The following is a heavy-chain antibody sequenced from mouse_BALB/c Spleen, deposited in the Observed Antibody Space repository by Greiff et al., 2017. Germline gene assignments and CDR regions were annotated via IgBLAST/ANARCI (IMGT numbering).Heavy chain of an antibody. D-gene: IGHD1-1*01. CDR2: ISYSGST. CDR1: GYSITSDYA. CDR3: AREDGSSYYWYFDV. Sequence: VQLKQSGPGLVKPSQSLSLTCTVTGYSITSDYAWNWIRQFPGNKLEWMGYISYSGSTSYNPSLKSRISITRDTSKNQFFLQLNSVTTEDTATYYCAREDGSSYYWYFDVWGAGTTVTVSS. V-gene: IGHV3-2*02. J-gene: IGHJ1*01.